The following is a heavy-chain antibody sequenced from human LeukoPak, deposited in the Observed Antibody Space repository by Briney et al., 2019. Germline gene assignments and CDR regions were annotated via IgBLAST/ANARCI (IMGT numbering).Heavy chain of an antibody. Sequence: SETLSLTCTVSGGSISNYYWSWIRQPAGKGLEWIGRIHSSGSTNYNPSLKSRVTMSVDKSKNQFSLRLSSVIAADTAVYFCARDRCEGYCTSFDSWGQGTLVTVSS. J-gene: IGHJ5*01. D-gene: IGHD2-8*01. CDR3: ARDRCEGYCTSFDS. CDR2: IHSSGST. CDR1: GGSISNYY. V-gene: IGHV4-4*07.